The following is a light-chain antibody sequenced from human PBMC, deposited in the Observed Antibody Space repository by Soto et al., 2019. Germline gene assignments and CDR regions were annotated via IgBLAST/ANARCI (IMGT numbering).Light chain of an antibody. CDR2: DAS. Sequence: DIQMTQSPSTLSSSVGERVTITCRASQSISSWLAWYQQKPGKAPKLLIYDASSLESGVPSWFSGSGSGTDFTLTISSLQPDDFATYYGQQYNSYPYTFGQGTKLEIK. CDR3: QQYNSYPYT. V-gene: IGKV1-5*01. CDR1: QSISSW. J-gene: IGKJ2*01.